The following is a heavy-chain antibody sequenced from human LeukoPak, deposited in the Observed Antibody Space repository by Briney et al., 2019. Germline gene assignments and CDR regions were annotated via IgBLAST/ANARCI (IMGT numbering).Heavy chain of an antibody. J-gene: IGHJ2*01. CDR1: GGSISSSSYY. CDR2: IYHSGST. V-gene: IGHV4-39*07. Sequence: SETLSLTCTVSGGSISSSSYYWGWIRQPPGKGLEWIGYIYHSGSTYYNPSLKSRVTISVDRSKNQFSLKLSSVTAADTAVYYCARERYWYFDLWGRGTLATVSS. CDR3: ARERYWYFDL.